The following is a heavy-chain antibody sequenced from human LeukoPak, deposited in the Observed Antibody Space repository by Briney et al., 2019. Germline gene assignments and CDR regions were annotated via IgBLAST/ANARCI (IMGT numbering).Heavy chain of an antibody. CDR3: ARHPSTYYDFWTGKHPSSPDY. CDR1: GYSSTSYW. V-gene: IGHV5-51*01. D-gene: IGHD3-3*01. CDR2: FYPGDSDS. Sequence: GESLKISCKGSGYSSTSYWIGWVRQMPGKGLEWMGIFYPGDSDSRYSPSFQGQVTISADKSISTAYLQLSSLKASDTAMYYCARHPSTYYDFWTGKHPSSPDYWGQGTLVTVSS. J-gene: IGHJ4*02.